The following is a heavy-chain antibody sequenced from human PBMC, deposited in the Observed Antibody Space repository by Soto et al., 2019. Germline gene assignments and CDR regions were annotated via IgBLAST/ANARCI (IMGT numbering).Heavy chain of an antibody. Sequence: GASVKVSFKASGYTFSSYSMHWVRQAPGQRLELMGWINAGYGNTKSSQKFQDRVTISRDTSASTAYMELTSLRSEDTAVYYCARDTGDGTFDFWGQGTLVTVSS. J-gene: IGHJ4*02. CDR2: INAGYGNT. V-gene: IGHV1-3*01. D-gene: IGHD7-27*01. CDR1: GYTFSSYS. CDR3: ARDTGDGTFDF.